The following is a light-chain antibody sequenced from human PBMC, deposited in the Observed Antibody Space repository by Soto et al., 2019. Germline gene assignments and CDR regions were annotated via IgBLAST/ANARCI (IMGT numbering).Light chain of an antibody. CDR1: QDISNY. CDR2: DAS. J-gene: IGKJ5*01. Sequence: DIQMTQSPSSLSASVGDRVTITCQASQDISNYLYWYQQKPGKAPKLLIYDASNLETGVPSRFSGSGSGTDFTFTISSLQPEDIATYYCQQYDNLPSITFGQGTRLEIK. CDR3: QQYDNLPSIT. V-gene: IGKV1-33*01.